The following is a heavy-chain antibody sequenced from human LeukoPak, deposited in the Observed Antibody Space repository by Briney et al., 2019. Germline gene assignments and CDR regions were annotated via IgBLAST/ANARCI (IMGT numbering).Heavy chain of an antibody. CDR1: GGSFSSYY. CDR3: ASGRGSYFNHYYGMDV. CDR2: INHSGST. J-gene: IGHJ6*02. V-gene: IGHV4-34*01. D-gene: IGHD1-26*01. Sequence: SETLSLTCAVYGGSFSSYYWSWIRQPPGKGLEWIGEINHSGSTNYNPSLKSRVTISVDTSKNQFSLKLSSVTAADTAVYYCASGRGSYFNHYYGMDVWGQGTTVTVSS.